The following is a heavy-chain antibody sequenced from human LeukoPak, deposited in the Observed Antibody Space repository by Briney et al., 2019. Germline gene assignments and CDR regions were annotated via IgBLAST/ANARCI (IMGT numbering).Heavy chain of an antibody. CDR2: FDIEDDEI. CDR3: ATRLNMDSGSYDFDY. V-gene: IGHV1-24*01. CDR1: GNTLTELS. J-gene: IGHJ4*02. D-gene: IGHD1-26*01. Sequence: ASVKVSCKVSGNTLTELSIHWVRQAPGKGLEWMGGFDIEDDEIVYAQKFQGRITMTEDTSTDTAYMELSSLRSEDTAVYYCATRLNMDSGSYDFDYWGQGTLVTVSS.